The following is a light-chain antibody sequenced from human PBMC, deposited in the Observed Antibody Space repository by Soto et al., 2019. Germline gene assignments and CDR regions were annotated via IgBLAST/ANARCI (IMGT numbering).Light chain of an antibody. CDR1: QSLLHSNGYNY. CDR2: LAS. J-gene: IGKJ5*01. V-gene: IGKV2-28*01. CDR3: MQGVQMPPIT. Sequence: DIVMTQSPLSLPVTPVEPASISCRSSQSLLHSNGYNYLDWYFQKPGQSPQLLIHLASNRASGVPVRFSGSGSGTDFTLNISSVEAEDVGLYYCMQGVQMPPITFGQGTRLEI.